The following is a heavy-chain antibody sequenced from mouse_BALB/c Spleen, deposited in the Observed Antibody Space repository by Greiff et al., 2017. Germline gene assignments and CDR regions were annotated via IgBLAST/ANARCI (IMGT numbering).Heavy chain of an antibody. V-gene: IGHV5-17*02. CDR3: ARFTTVVPMDY. Sequence: DVKLVESGGGLVQPGGSRKLSCAASGFTFSSFGMHWVRQAPEKGLEWVAYISSGSSTIYYADTVKGRFTISRDNPKNTLFLQMTSLRSEDTAMYYCARFTTVVPMDYWGQGTSVTVSS. CDR2: ISSGSSTI. CDR1: GFTFSSFG. J-gene: IGHJ4*01. D-gene: IGHD1-1*01.